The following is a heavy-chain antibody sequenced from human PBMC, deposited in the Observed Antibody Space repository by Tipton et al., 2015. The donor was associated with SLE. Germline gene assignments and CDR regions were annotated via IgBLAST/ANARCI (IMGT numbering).Heavy chain of an antibody. J-gene: IGHJ4*01. V-gene: IGHV4-31*03. D-gene: IGHD1-26*01. CDR1: GGSISRIGYY. CDR2: IYHTGST. CDR3: AIPTVGATGGFDS. Sequence: TLSLTCTVSGGSISRIGYYWSWIRQHPGKGLEWIGYIYHTGSTYYNPSLKSRVTISLDTSKNQFSLNLSSVTAADTAVYYCAIPTVGATGGFDSWGHGTLVIVSS.